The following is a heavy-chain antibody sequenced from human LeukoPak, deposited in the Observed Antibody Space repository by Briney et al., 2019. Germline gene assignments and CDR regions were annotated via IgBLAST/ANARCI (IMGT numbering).Heavy chain of an antibody. Sequence: SETLPLTCTVSGGSISSSSYYWGWIRQPPGKGLEWIGSIYYSGSTYYNPSLKSRVTISVDTSKNQFSLKLSSVTAADTAVYYCARYASGSYFDYWGQGTLVTVSS. V-gene: IGHV4-39*01. CDR2: IYYSGST. D-gene: IGHD1-26*01. CDR1: GGSISSSSYY. CDR3: ARYASGSYFDY. J-gene: IGHJ4*02.